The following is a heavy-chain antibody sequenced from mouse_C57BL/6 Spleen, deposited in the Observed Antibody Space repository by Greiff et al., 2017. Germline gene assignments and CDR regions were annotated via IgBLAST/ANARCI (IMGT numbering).Heavy chain of an antibody. D-gene: IGHD1-1*01. CDR1: GFTFSDYG. Sequence: DVMLVESGGGLVKPGGSLKLSCAASGFTFSDYGMHWVRQAPEKGLEWVAYISSGSSTIYYADTVKGRFTISRNNAKNTLFLQMTSLRSEDTAMYYCARDYGSRPAWFAYWGQGTLVTVSA. CDR3: ARDYGSRPAWFAY. CDR2: ISSGSSTI. V-gene: IGHV5-17*01. J-gene: IGHJ3*01.